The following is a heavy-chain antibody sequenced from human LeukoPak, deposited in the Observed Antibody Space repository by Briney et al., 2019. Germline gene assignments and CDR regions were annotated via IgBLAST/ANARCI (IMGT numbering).Heavy chain of an antibody. Sequence: SETLSLTCTVSGYSISSGYYWVWIRQPPGKGLEWIGSIYRSGSTNYNPSLKSRVTISVDTSKNQFSLKVSSVTAADTAVYYCARGDCSSTICYSPVDVWGKGTTVTVSS. J-gene: IGHJ6*04. CDR2: IYRSGST. D-gene: IGHD2-2*01. V-gene: IGHV4-38-2*02. CDR3: ARGDCSSTICYSPVDV. CDR1: GYSISSGYY.